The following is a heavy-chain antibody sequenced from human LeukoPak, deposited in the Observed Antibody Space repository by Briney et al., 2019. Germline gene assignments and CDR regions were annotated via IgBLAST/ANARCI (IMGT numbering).Heavy chain of an antibody. V-gene: IGHV1-8*01. J-gene: IGHJ6*03. Sequence: ASVKVSCKASGYTFTSYDINWVRQATGQGLEWMGWMNPNSGNTGYAQKFQGRVTMTRNTSISTAYMELSSLRSEDTAVYYCARGSRVTIFGVVIKYYYYYMDVWGKGTPVTVSS. CDR2: MNPNSGNT. CDR3: ARGSRVTIFGVVIKYYYYYMDV. CDR1: GYTFTSYD. D-gene: IGHD3-3*01.